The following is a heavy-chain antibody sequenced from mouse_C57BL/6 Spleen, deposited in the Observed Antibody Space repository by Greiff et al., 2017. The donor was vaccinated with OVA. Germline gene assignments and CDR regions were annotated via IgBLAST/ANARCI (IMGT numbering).Heavy chain of an antibody. CDR3: ANLLDYFDY. J-gene: IGHJ2*01. D-gene: IGHD1-1*01. Sequence: EVQVVESGPGLVKPSQSLSLTCSVTGYSITSGYYWNWIRQFPGNKLEWMGYISYDGSNNYNPSLKNRISITRDTSKNQFFLKLNSVTTEDTATYYCANLLDYFDYWGQGTTLTVSS. V-gene: IGHV3-6*01. CDR1: GYSITSGYY. CDR2: ISYDGSN.